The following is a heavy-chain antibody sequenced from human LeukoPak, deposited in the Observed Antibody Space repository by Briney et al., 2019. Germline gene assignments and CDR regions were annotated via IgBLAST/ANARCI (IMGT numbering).Heavy chain of an antibody. CDR3: AREWCSSTSCYMGEDAFDI. D-gene: IGHD2-2*02. Sequence: ASAKVSCTASGYTFTGYYMHWVRQAPGQGLEWMGWINPNSGGTNYAQKFQGRVTMTRDTSISTAYMELSRLRSDDTAVYYCAREWCSSTSCYMGEDAFDIWGQGTMVTVSS. V-gene: IGHV1-2*02. CDR1: GYTFTGYY. J-gene: IGHJ3*02. CDR2: INPNSGGT.